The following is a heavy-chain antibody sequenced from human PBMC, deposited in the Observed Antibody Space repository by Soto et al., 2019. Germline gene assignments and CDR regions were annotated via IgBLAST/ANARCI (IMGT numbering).Heavy chain of an antibody. Sequence: ASVKVSCKASGYTFTSYDINWVRQATGQGLEWMGWISAYNGNTDYAQKFQGRVTMTTDTSTSTAYMELRSLRSDDTAVYYCARDPNYYGSGSYFGYYYYYMDVWGKGTTVTVSS. D-gene: IGHD3-10*01. J-gene: IGHJ6*03. CDR1: GYTFTSYD. CDR2: ISAYNGNT. V-gene: IGHV1-18*01. CDR3: ARDPNYYGSGSYFGYYYYYMDV.